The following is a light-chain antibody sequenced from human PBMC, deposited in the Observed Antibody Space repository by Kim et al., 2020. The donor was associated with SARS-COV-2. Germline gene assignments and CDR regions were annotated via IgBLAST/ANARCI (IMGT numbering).Light chain of an antibody. CDR1: KLGDKY. J-gene: IGLJ2*01. CDR2: QDD. Sequence: SSELTQPPSVSVSPGQTASITCSGDKLGDKYAYWYQQKPGQSPVVVIYQDDKRPSGIPERFSGSNSGNTATLTISGTQSADEADYYCQAWDSAVVFGGG. V-gene: IGLV3-1*01. CDR3: QAWDSAVV.